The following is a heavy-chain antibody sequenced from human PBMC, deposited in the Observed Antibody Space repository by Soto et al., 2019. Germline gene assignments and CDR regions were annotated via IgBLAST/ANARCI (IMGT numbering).Heavy chain of an antibody. D-gene: IGHD2-2*01. Sequence: QLQLQESGPGLVKPSETLSLTCTVSGGSISSSSYYWGWIRQPPGKGLEWIGSIYYSGSTYYNPSLKSRVTISVDTSKNQFSLKLSSVTAADTAVYYCARHVALIYCSSTSCYAVSDYYYGMDVWGQGTTVTVSS. CDR1: GGSISSSSYY. CDR3: ARHVALIYCSSTSCYAVSDYYYGMDV. J-gene: IGHJ6*02. CDR2: IYYSGST. V-gene: IGHV4-39*01.